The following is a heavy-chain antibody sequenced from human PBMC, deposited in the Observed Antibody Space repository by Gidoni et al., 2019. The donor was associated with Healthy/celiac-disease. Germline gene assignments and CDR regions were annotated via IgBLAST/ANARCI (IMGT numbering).Heavy chain of an antibody. CDR1: GGSITRGGYY. V-gene: IGHV4-31*03. Sequence: QVQLQESGPGLVKPSQTLSLTCTVSGGSITRGGYYWGWLRRHPVKGLEWMGYIEYSGSTYYNPSLKSRVTISVDTSKNQFSLKLSSVTAADTAVYYCARGEAARPYYFDYWGQGTLVTVSS. CDR3: ARGEAARPYYFDY. J-gene: IGHJ4*02. CDR2: IEYSGST. D-gene: IGHD6-6*01.